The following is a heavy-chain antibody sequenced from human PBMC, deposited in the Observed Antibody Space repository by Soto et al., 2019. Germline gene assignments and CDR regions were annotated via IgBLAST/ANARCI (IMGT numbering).Heavy chain of an antibody. J-gene: IGHJ4*02. CDR1: GFTFSSYS. CDR2: ISSSSSTI. D-gene: IGHD2-2*01. CDR3: ARDKLVPAAMGTFDY. Sequence: EVQLVESGGGLVQPGGSLRLSCAASGFTFSSYSMNWVRQAPGKGLEWVSYISSSSSTIYYADSVKGRFTISRDNAKNSLYLQMNSLRAEDTAVYYCARDKLVPAAMGTFDYWGQGTLVTVSS. V-gene: IGHV3-48*01.